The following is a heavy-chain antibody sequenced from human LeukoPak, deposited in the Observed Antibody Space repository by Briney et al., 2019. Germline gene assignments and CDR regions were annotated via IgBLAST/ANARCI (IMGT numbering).Heavy chain of an antibody. Sequence: GESMKISCKGSGYSFTSYWIGWVRQMPGKGLEWMGIIYPGDSDTRYSSSFQGQVTISADKSISTAYLQWSSLKASDTAMYYCARRIRAAGSNWFDPWGQGTLVTVSS. V-gene: IGHV5-51*01. D-gene: IGHD6-13*01. CDR3: ARRIRAAGSNWFDP. CDR2: IYPGDSDT. J-gene: IGHJ5*02. CDR1: GYSFTSYW.